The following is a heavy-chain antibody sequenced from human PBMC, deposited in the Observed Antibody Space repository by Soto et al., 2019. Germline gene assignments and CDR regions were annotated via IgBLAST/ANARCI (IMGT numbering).Heavy chain of an antibody. D-gene: IGHD3-10*01. Sequence: ASVKVSCKASGYTFTSYYMHWVRQAPGQGLEWMGIINPSGGSTSYAQKFQGRVTMTRDTSTSTVYMELSSLRSEDTAVYYCARDQGITMVRGARGDVWGQGTTVTVSS. V-gene: IGHV1-46*01. CDR1: GYTFTSYY. CDR3: ARDQGITMVRGARGDV. CDR2: INPSGGST. J-gene: IGHJ6*02.